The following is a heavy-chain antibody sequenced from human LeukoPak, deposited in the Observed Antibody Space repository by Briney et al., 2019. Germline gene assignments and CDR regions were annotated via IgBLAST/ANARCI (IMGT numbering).Heavy chain of an antibody. Sequence: PGGSLRLSCVVSGFTFSNYSMNWVRQAPGKGLEWLSSISGSSSHIYYADSVKGRFPISRDNAKKSLYLQMNNLRAEDTAVYYCARIQRDRQRFSSDWYNYWGQGTLVAVSS. CDR2: ISGSSSHI. CDR1: GFTFSNYS. V-gene: IGHV3-21*01. J-gene: IGHJ4*02. CDR3: ARIQRDRQRFSSDWYNY. D-gene: IGHD6-19*01.